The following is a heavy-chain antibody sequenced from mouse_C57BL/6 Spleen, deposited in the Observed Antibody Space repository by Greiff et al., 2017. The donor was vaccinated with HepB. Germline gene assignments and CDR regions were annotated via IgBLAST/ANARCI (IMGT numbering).Heavy chain of an antibody. D-gene: IGHD2-5*01. CDR1: GYTFTDYN. CDR3: ARSRYSNYLDY. CDR2: INPNNGGT. Sequence: VQLQQSGPELVKPGASVKMSCKASGYTFTDYNIHWVKQSHGKSLEWIGYINPNNGGTSYNQKFKGKATLTVNKSSSTAYMELRSLTSEDSAVYYCARSRYSNYLDYWGQGTTLTVSS. J-gene: IGHJ2*01. V-gene: IGHV1-22*01.